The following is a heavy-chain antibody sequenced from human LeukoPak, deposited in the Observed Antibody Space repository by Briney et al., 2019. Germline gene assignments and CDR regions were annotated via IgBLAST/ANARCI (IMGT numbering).Heavy chain of an antibody. J-gene: IGHJ4*02. D-gene: IGHD6-19*01. CDR1: GLTFSSYD. CDR3: ARDTAVAGTDY. V-gene: IGHV3-13*01. Sequence: GGSLRLSCAASGLTFSSYDMHWVCQAPGKGLEWVLSIGATGDTYYAGSVKGRFTVSRDNSKNTLYLQMNSLRAEDTAVYYCARDTAVAGTDYWGQGTLVTVSS. CDR2: IGATGDT.